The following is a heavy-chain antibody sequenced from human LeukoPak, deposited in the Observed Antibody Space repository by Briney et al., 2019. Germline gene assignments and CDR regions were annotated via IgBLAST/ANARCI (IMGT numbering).Heavy chain of an antibody. Sequence: SETLSLTCTVSGGSISSGGYYWSWIRQPPGKGLEWIGYIYHSGSTYYNPSLKSRVTISVDRSKNQFSLKLSSVTAADTAVYYCAREGNLHEGYCSSTSCPAWFDPWGRGTLVTVSS. V-gene: IGHV4-30-2*01. CDR1: GGSISSGGYY. CDR3: AREGNLHEGYCSSTSCPAWFDP. CDR2: IYHSGST. D-gene: IGHD2-2*01. J-gene: IGHJ5*02.